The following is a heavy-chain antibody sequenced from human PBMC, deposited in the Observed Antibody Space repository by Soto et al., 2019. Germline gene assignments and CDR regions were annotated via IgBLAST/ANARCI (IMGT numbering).Heavy chain of an antibody. D-gene: IGHD2-21*01. CDR2: ISYDGSNK. CDR1: GFPFSSYG. V-gene: IGHV3-30*03. J-gene: IGHJ5*02. Sequence: GGSLRLSCAVSGFPFSSYGMHWVRQAPGKGLEWVAVISYDGSNKYYADSVKGRFTISRDNAKNSLYLQMNSLRAEDTAVYYCAREGALLNWFDPWGQGTLVTVS. CDR3: AREGALLNWFDP.